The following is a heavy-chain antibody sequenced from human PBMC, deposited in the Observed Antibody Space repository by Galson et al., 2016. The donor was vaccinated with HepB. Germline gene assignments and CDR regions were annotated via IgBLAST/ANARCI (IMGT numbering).Heavy chain of an antibody. Sequence: SVKVSCKASGYTFTSYGISWVRQAPGQGLEWMGWISAYNGNTNYAQKLQGRVTMTTDTSTSTAYMELRSLRSDDTAVYYCARRCTWFGELLPEDVWGQGTTVTVSS. CDR3: ARRCTWFGELLPEDV. CDR1: GYTFTSYG. CDR2: ISAYNGNT. V-gene: IGHV1-18*01. J-gene: IGHJ6*02. D-gene: IGHD3-10*01.